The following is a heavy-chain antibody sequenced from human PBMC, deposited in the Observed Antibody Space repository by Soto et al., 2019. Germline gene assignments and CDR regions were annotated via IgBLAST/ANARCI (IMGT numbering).Heavy chain of an antibody. CDR1: GDSISTDY. J-gene: IGHJ4*02. Sequence: SSETLSLTCTVSGDSISTDYWSWIRQSPGKGLEWIGFIYYGGSTNYNPSLKSRVTISVDTSKNQFSLKLSSVTAADTAVYYCARHHDSWGQGTLVTVSS. V-gene: IGHV4-59*08. CDR3: ARHHDS. CDR2: IYYGGST.